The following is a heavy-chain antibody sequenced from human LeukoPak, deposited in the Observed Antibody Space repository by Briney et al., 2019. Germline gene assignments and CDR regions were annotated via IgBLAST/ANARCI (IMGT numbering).Heavy chain of an antibody. CDR2: ISRDSGTI. D-gene: IGHD5-24*01. J-gene: IGHJ4*02. V-gene: IGHV3-9*01. CDR1: GFIFNDYA. Sequence: GGSLRLSCAASGFIFNDYAMHWVRQAPGKGLEWVSGISRDSGTIVYADSVKGRFTISRDNAQNSLYLQMNSLRAEDTAVYYCARAEMTTITYPDYWGQGTPVTVSS. CDR3: ARAEMTTITYPDY.